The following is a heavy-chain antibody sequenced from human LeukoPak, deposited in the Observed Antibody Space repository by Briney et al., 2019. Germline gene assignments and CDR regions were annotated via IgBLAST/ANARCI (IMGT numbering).Heavy chain of an antibody. D-gene: IGHD2-21*02. CDR1: GGSIRSSDYY. V-gene: IGHV4-39*02. J-gene: IGHJ4*02. CDR2: IYFSGIT. CDR3: ARELRDSDCYFDD. Sequence: PSETLSFTCTVSGGSIRSSDYYWVGIRQPPGKGREWIGSIYFSGITYYNPSRKSRVTISVDTSNNQFSLNLSSVTDAATSVYYCARELRDSDCYFDDWGQGTLVSVSS.